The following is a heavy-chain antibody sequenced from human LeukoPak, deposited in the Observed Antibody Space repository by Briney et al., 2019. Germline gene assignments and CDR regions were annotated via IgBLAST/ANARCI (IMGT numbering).Heavy chain of an antibody. Sequence: GSLRLSCAASGVTFSSYGVHWVRQAPGKGLEWVALISSDGNDKLYGDSVKGRFTISRDDSKSTLYLHMNSLRAEDTAVYYCARLLSSGSYPHYFDYWGQGTLVTVSS. V-gene: IGHV3-30*03. CDR1: GVTFSSYG. D-gene: IGHD3-10*01. J-gene: IGHJ4*02. CDR2: ISSDGNDK. CDR3: ARLLSSGSYPHYFDY.